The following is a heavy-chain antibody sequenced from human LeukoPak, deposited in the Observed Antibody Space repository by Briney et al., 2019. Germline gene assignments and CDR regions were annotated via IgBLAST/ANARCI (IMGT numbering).Heavy chain of an antibody. V-gene: IGHV1-46*01. D-gene: IGHD2-2*01. CDR2: INPSGGST. CDR1: GHSLTSYS. J-gene: IGHJ5*02. CDR3: ARVDPAAPFDP. Sequence: ASVKVSCKAFGHSLTSYSMHWVRQAPGQGLEWMGIINPSGGSTSYAQKFQGRVTMTRDTSTSTVYMEVTSLRSEDTAVYYCARVDPAAPFDPWGQGTLVTVSS.